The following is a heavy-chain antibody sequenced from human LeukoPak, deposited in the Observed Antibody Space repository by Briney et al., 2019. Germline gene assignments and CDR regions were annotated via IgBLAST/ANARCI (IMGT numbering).Heavy chain of an antibody. V-gene: IGHV4-59*01. CDR1: GGSMTNYY. CDR2: IYYSGST. D-gene: IGHD3-16*01. J-gene: IGHJ4*02. CDR3: ARWGWGSFYFDY. Sequence: KASETLSLTCTVSGGSMTNYYWTWIRQPPGKGLEWIGYIYYSGSTNYNPSLKSRVTISVDTSKNQFSLKLSSVTAADTAVYYCARWGWGSFYFDYWGQGTLVTVSS.